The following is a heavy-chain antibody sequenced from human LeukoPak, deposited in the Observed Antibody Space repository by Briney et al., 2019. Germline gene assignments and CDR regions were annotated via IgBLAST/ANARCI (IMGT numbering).Heavy chain of an antibody. CDR2: IYSGGST. D-gene: IGHD2-2*01. V-gene: IGHV3-66*01. CDR3: ARDGAVVVPAAMPALGY. J-gene: IGHJ4*02. CDR1: GFTVSSNY. Sequence: GGSLGLSCAASGFTVSSNYMSWVHQAPGKGLEWVSVIYSGGSTYYADSVKGRFTISRDNAKNSLYLQMNSLRAEDTAVYYCARDGAVVVPAAMPALGYWGQGTLVTVSS.